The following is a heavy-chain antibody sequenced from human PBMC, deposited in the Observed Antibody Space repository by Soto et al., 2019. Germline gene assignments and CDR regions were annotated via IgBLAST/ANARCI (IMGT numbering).Heavy chain of an antibody. D-gene: IGHD2-2*01. V-gene: IGHV1-2*04. CDR3: ARATEVVPAAMSAFDI. CDR1: GYTFTGYY. J-gene: IGHJ3*02. CDR2: INPNSGGT. Sequence: ASVKVSCKASGYTFTGYYMHWVRQAPGQGLEWMGWINPNSGGTNYAQKFQGWVTMTRDTSISTAYMELSRLRSDDTAVYYCARATEVVPAAMSAFDIWGQGTMVTVSS.